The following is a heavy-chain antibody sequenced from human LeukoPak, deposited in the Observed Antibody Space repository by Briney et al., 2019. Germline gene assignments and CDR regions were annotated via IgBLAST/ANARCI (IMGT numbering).Heavy chain of an antibody. CDR3: ASPMTTVTTSWSQSPLHY. V-gene: IGHV3-30-3*01. CDR2: ISYDGSNK. D-gene: IGHD4-17*01. CDR1: GFTLSSYA. Sequence: GRSLRLSCAASGFTLSSYAMHWVRQAPGKGLEWVAVISYDGSNKYYADSVKGRFTISRDNSKNTLYLQMNSLRAEDTAVYYCASPMTTVTTSWSQSPLHYWGQGTLVTVSS. J-gene: IGHJ4*02.